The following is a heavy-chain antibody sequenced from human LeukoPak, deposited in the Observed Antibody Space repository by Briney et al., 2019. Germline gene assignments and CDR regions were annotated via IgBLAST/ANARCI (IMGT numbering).Heavy chain of an antibody. CDR2: INWNGGST. J-gene: IGHJ3*02. V-gene: IGHV3-20*04. Sequence: GGSLRLSCEVSGFTFDDHAINWVRQAPGKGLEWVANINWNGGSTGYGDSVEGRFTIARDNTKNSVFLQMHSLRGADTALYYCARDMLLEDAFDIWGQGTMVIVSS. CDR3: ARDMLLEDAFDI. D-gene: IGHD3-10*02. CDR1: GFTFDDHA.